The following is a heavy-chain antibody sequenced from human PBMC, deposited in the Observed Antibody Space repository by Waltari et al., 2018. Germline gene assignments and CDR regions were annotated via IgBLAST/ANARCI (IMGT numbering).Heavy chain of an antibody. Sequence: QVQLVESGGALVKPGESLRLSCSASGFAFSVHFLGWIRQTPGKKLEWSSYIVGSGDIIWYGDSVRGRFSISRDNAMNSLYLQMNSLGVEDTAVYFCVRVESSMVTYWGQGTMVTVSS. V-gene: IGHV3-11*04. CDR2: IVGSGDII. CDR1: GFAFSVHF. CDR3: VRVESSMVTY. J-gene: IGHJ3*01. D-gene: IGHD5-18*01.